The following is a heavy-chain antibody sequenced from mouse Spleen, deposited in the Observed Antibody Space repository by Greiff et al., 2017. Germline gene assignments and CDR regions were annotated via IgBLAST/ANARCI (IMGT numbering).Heavy chain of an antibody. Sequence: VQLKESGAELAKPGASVKLSCKASGYTFTSYWMHWVKQRPGQGLEWIGAIYPGNSDTSYNQKFKGKAKLTAVTSASTAYMELSSLTNEDSAVYYCTREGYYDNYDYFDYWGQGTTLTVSS. J-gene: IGHJ2*01. V-gene: IGHV1-5*01. CDR2: IYPGNSDT. CDR3: TREGYYDNYDYFDY. D-gene: IGHD2-1*01. CDR1: GYTFTSYW.